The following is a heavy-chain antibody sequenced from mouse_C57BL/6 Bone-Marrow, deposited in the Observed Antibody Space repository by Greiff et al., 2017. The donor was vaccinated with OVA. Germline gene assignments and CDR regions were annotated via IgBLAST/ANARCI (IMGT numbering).Heavy chain of an antibody. Sequence: VQVEESGAELARPGASVKLSCKASGYTFTSYGISWVKQRTGQGLEWIGEIYPRSGNTYYNEKFKGKATLTVDKSSSTAYMELRSLTSEDSAVYFCARRLRQFAYWGQGTLVTVSA. CDR3: ARRLRQFAY. CDR2: IYPRSGNT. D-gene: IGHD1-2*01. V-gene: IGHV1-81*01. J-gene: IGHJ3*01. CDR1: GYTFTSYG.